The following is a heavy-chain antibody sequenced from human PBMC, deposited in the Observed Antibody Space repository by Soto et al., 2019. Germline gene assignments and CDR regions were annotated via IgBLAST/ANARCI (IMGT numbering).Heavy chain of an antibody. CDR1: GFTFNLYA. Sequence: QVRLVESGGGVVQPGRSLRLSCAASGFTFNLYAMHWVRQAPGKGLEWVAVISHDGTSRYYADSVKGRVTISRDNSRSMVFVQMNSLGVEDTAVYYWVRSSGVPTPDFAYWGQGTLVTVSS. CDR2: ISHDGTSR. D-gene: IGHD3-10*01. J-gene: IGHJ4*02. CDR3: VRSSGVPTPDFAY. V-gene: IGHV3-30-3*01.